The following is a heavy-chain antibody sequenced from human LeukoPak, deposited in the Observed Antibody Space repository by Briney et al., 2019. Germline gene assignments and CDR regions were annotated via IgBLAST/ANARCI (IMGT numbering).Heavy chain of an antibody. Sequence: SQTLSVTCAISGDGVSSDSDTWNWIRQSPSRGLEWLGRTYYRAKWYKDYATSVKSRINISPDTSNNQFSLQLSSVTPEDTAVYYCARDSGDCSDDSCYSAAFDIWGQGTVVTVSS. CDR1: GDGVSSDSDT. J-gene: IGHJ3*02. V-gene: IGHV6-1*01. D-gene: IGHD2-15*01. CDR3: ARDSGDCSDDSCYSAAFDI. CDR2: TYYRAKWYK.